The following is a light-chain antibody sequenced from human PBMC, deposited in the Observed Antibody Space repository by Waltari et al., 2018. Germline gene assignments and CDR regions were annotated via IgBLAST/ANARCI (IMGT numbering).Light chain of an antibody. CDR2: GAS. J-gene: IGKJ1*01. Sequence: VMTQSPATLSVSPGDTATLSCRASQSAISNLAWYHKKPGQAPRLLIYGASTRASGIPARFSGAGSGTEFTLTIRCLQSEDFAVYYCQQYNNSLTWTFGQGTKVEIK. CDR1: QSAISN. V-gene: IGKV3-15*01. CDR3: QQYNNSLTWT.